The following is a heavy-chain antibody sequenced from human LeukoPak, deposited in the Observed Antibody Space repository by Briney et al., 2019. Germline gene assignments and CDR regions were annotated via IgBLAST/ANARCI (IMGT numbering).Heavy chain of an antibody. Sequence: GSLRLSCAASGFTFSSYGMHWVRQAPGKGLEWVAVISYDGSNEYYADSVKGRFTISRDNSKNTLYLQMNSLRAEDTAVYYCAKEDGGGVQLWFLTYFDYWGQGTLVTVSS. CDR2: ISYDGSNE. J-gene: IGHJ4*02. D-gene: IGHD5-18*01. CDR1: GFTFSSYG. CDR3: AKEDGGGVQLWFLTYFDY. V-gene: IGHV3-30*18.